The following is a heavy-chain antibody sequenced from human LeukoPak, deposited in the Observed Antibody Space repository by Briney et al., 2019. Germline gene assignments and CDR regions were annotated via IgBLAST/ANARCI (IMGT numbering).Heavy chain of an antibody. V-gene: IGHV3-15*01. CDR1: GFTFSNAW. CDR2: IKSKTDGGTT. D-gene: IGHD5-12*01. Sequence: PGGPLRLSSAASGFTFSNAWMSWVRRAPGQGLEWVGRIKSKTDGGTTDYAAPVKGRFTISRDDSKNTLSLQMNSLKTEDTAVYYCTTDGYSGYDRGVDYWGQGTLVTVSS. CDR3: TTDGYSGYDRGVDY. J-gene: IGHJ4*02.